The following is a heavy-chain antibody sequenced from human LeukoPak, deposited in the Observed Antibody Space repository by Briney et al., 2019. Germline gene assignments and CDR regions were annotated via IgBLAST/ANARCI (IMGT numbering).Heavy chain of an antibody. CDR2: ISSSGHYI. Sequence: PGGSLRLSCAAAAFTFSSYSMNCVRHAPGKGLEWVSSISSSGHYIYYADSRKGRFTIYRDNAKNSLYLHMSSLRAKDTDVYYCARDQNDILAFDIWGQGTMVTVSS. CDR3: ARDQNDILAFDI. CDR1: AFTFSSYS. V-gene: IGHV3-21*01. J-gene: IGHJ3*02. D-gene: IGHD3-9*01.